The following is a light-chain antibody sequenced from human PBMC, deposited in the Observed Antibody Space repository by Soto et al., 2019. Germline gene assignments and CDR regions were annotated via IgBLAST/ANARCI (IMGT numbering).Light chain of an antibody. J-gene: IGKJ1*01. Sequence: EIEMTQSPATLSLSPGERATLYCWASQSVISNLAWYQQKPGQAPRLLIYGASTRVTVVPARFSGSGSGTEFILIISSLQSEDFAFDYCQHYNNWTPWTFGQGTKVEIK. CDR3: QHYNNWTPWT. CDR2: GAS. V-gene: IGKV3-15*01. CDR1: QSVISN.